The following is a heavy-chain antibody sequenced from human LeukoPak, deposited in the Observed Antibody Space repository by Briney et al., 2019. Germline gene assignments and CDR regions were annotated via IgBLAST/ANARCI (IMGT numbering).Heavy chain of an antibody. Sequence: PGGSLKLSCVASGFVFSDSAVHWVHQTSGTGLEWIGLIRGKANNYATAHAASVRGRFSVSRDDSKNTAYLEMNSLRTEDTAVYYCTSPAHDFDFWSGYYSFWGPGTLVTVSS. CDR2: IRGKANNYAT. CDR3: TSPAHDFDFWSGYYSF. V-gene: IGHV3-73*01. D-gene: IGHD3-3*01. CDR1: GFVFSDSA. J-gene: IGHJ4*02.